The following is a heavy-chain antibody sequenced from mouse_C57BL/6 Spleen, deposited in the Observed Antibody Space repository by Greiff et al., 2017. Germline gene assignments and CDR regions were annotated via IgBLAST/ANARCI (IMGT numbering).Heavy chain of an antibody. Sequence: EVQVVESGGGLVKPGGSLKLSCAASGFTFSSYTMSWVRQTPEKRLEWVATISGGGGNTYYPDSVKGRFTISRDNAKNTLYLQMSRLRSEDTAWYYCARQGYYGSISHYYAMDYWGQGTSVTVAS. CDR2: ISGGGGNT. D-gene: IGHD1-1*01. J-gene: IGHJ4*01. V-gene: IGHV5-9*01. CDR3: ARQGYYGSISHYYAMDY. CDR1: GFTFSSYT.